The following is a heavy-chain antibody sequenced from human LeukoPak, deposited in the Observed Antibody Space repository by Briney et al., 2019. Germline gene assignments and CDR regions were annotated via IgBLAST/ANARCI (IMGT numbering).Heavy chain of an antibody. CDR2: ISYDGSNK. V-gene: IGHV3-30-3*01. CDR1: GFTFSSYA. J-gene: IGHJ5*02. CDR3: ARDSTPEGYYDSSGPTSLDP. Sequence: PGGTLRLSCAASGFTFSSYAMHWVRQAPGKGLGRVAVISYDGSNKYYADSVKGRFTISRDNSKNTLYLQMNSLRAEDTAVYYCARDSTPEGYYDSSGPTSLDPWGQGTLVTVSS. D-gene: IGHD3-22*01.